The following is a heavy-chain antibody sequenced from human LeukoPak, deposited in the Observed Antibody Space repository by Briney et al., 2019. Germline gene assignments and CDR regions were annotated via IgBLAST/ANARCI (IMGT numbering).Heavy chain of an antibody. CDR3: ARLSDYYDSSGYTDY. CDR2: ISSSGATI. CDR1: GFTFSDYY. V-gene: IGHV3-11*01. D-gene: IGHD3-22*01. Sequence: PGGSLRLSCAASGFTFSDYYMTWIRQAPGKGLEWISYISSSGATIKYADSVRGRFTISRDSAKNSVTLQMNSLRAEDTAVYYCARLSDYYDSSGYTDYWGQGTLVTVSS. J-gene: IGHJ4*02.